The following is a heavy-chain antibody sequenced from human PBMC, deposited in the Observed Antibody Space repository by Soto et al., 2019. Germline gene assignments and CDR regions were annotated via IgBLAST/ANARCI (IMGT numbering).Heavy chain of an antibody. CDR1: GFTFSNAW. Sequence: GGSLRLSCAASGFTFSNAWMSWVRQAPGKGLEWVGRIKSKTDGGTTDYAAPVKGRFTISRDDSKNTLYLQMNSLKTEDTAVYYCTTDRALWLDAFDIWGQGTMVTVSS. J-gene: IGHJ3*02. V-gene: IGHV3-15*01. CDR3: TTDRALWLDAFDI. CDR2: IKSKTDGGTT. D-gene: IGHD6-19*01.